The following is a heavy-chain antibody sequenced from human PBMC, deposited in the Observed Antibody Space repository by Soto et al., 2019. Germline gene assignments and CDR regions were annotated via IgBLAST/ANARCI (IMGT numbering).Heavy chain of an antibody. Sequence: GSLRLSCAASGFTFSSYAMSWVRQAPGKGLEWVSAISGSGGSTYYADSVKGRFTISRDNSKNTLYLQMNSLRAEDTAVYYCAKDPDHGSGGYYDYFDYWGQGALVTVSS. CDR1: GFTFSSYA. CDR2: ISGSGGST. V-gene: IGHV3-23*01. J-gene: IGHJ4*02. D-gene: IGHD3-10*01. CDR3: AKDPDHGSGGYYDYFDY.